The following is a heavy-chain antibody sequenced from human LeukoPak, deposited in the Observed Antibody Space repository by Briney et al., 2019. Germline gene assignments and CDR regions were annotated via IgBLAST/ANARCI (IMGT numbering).Heavy chain of an antibody. CDR3: AKKDGHYYDTSGYRGSSFDY. D-gene: IGHD3-22*01. CDR1: GFTFDSYA. CDR2: VSISGGST. Sequence: GGSLRLSCAASGFTFDSYAMSWVRQPPGKGLEWVSSVSISGGSTDYADSVKGRFTIPRDNSKKTLYLQMNSLRAEDTALYYCAKKDGHYYDTSGYRGSSFDYLGQGTLVTVSS. J-gene: IGHJ4*02. V-gene: IGHV3-23*01.